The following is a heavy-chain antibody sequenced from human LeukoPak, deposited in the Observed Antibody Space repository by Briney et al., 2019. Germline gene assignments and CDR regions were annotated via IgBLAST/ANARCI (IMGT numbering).Heavy chain of an antibody. CDR1: GGSISSYY. CDR3: ARGILGVVITGFDP. D-gene: IGHD3-3*01. J-gene: IGHJ5*02. CDR2: IYYSGST. Sequence: PSETLSLTCTVSGGSISSYYWSWLRQPPGKGLEWIGYIYYSGSTNYNPSLKSRVTISVDTSKNQFSLKLSSVTAADTAVYYCARGILGVVITGFDPWGQGTLVTVSS. V-gene: IGHV4-59*01.